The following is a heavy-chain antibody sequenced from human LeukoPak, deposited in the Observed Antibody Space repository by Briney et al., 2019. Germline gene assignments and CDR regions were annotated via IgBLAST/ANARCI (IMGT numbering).Heavy chain of an antibody. CDR1: GFTFSSYG. CDR3: AKLTVPLDAFDI. Sequence: PGGSLRLSCAASGFTFSSYGMHWVRQAPGKGLEWVAFIRYDGSNKYYADSVKGRFTISRDNSKNTLYLQMNSLRTEDTAVYYCAKLTVPLDAFDIWGQGTMVTVSS. J-gene: IGHJ3*02. D-gene: IGHD2-2*01. CDR2: IRYDGSNK. V-gene: IGHV3-30*02.